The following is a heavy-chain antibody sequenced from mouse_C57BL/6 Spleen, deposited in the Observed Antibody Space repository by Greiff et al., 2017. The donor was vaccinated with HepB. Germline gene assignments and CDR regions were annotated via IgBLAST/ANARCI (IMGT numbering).Heavy chain of an antibody. V-gene: IGHV1-19*01. CDR2: INPYNGGT. Sequence: EVQLQQSGPVLVKPGASVKMSCKASGYTFTDYYMNWVKQSHGKSLEWIGVINPYNGGTSYNQKFKGKATLTVDKSSSTAYMELNSLTSEDSAVYYCARSAYYYGSRGGFDYWGQGTTLTVSS. CDR1: GYTFTDYY. CDR3: ARSAYYYGSRGGFDY. J-gene: IGHJ2*01. D-gene: IGHD1-1*01.